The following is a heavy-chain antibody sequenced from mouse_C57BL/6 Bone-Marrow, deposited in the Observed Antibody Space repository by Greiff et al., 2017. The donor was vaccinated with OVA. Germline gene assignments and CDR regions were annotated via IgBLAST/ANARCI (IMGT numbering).Heavy chain of an antibody. J-gene: IGHJ3*01. V-gene: IGHV1-64*01. Sequence: QVQLQQPGAELVKPGASVKLSCKASGYTFTSYWMHWVKQRPGQGLEWIGMIHPNSGSTNYNEKFKSKATLTVDKSSSTAYMQLSSLTSEDSAVYYCARGRDYDAAWFAYWGQGTLVTVSA. D-gene: IGHD2-4*01. CDR2: IHPNSGST. CDR1: GYTFTSYW. CDR3: ARGRDYDAAWFAY.